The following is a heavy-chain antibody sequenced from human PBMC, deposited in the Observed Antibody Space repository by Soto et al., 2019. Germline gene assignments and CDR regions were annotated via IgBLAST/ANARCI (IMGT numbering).Heavy chain of an antibody. Sequence: PSETLSLTCAVSGDSISSGGYSWGWIRQPPGKGLEWIGDIYVSGSAYYNPSLQSRVAISVDRSKNQFSLNLNSVTATDTAFYYCASVMYGSGKPTFDHWGLGTLVTVSS. CDR2: IYVSGSA. V-gene: IGHV4-30-2*01. CDR3: ASVMYGSGKPTFDH. CDR1: GDSISSGGYS. J-gene: IGHJ4*02. D-gene: IGHD3-10*01.